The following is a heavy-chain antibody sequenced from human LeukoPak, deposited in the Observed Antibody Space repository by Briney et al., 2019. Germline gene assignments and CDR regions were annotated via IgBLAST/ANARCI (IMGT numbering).Heavy chain of an antibody. J-gene: IGHJ4*02. D-gene: IGHD3-10*01. Sequence: EASVTVSRKCSVCSFTSCGVGWVRQPTRQGLAWMGGSIPIFCKANYAQKFQGRVTITADESTSTAYMELSSLRSENTAVYCCASGEAATKDYCGQGTLVTVSS. V-gene: IGHV1-69*13. CDR1: VCSFTSCG. CDR3: ASGEAATKDY. CDR2: SIPIFCKA.